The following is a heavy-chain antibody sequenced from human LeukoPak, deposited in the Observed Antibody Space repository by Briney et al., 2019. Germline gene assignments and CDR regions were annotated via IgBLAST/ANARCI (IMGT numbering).Heavy chain of an antibody. Sequence: GASVKVSCKASGYTFTGYYMHWVRQAPGQGLEWMGWINPNSGGTNYAQKFQGRVTMTRDTSISTAYMELSRLRSDDTAVYYCARGLTHRMYYSEGGDAFDIWGQGTMVTVSS. D-gene: IGHD3-22*01. CDR3: ARGLTHRMYYSEGGDAFDI. CDR2: INPNSGGT. J-gene: IGHJ3*02. CDR1: GYTFTGYY. V-gene: IGHV1-2*02.